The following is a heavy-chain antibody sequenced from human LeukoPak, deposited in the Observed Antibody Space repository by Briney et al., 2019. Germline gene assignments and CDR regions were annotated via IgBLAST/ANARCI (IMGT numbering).Heavy chain of an antibody. D-gene: IGHD6-19*01. CDR1: GFTFSSYA. CDR2: ISGSGGST. J-gene: IGHJ4*02. Sequence: TGGSLRLSCAASGFTFSSYAMSWVRQAPGKGLEWVSAISGSGGSTYYADSVKGRFTISRDNSKNTLYLQMNSLRAEDTAVYYCAKDGVKGRQWLVGVCDYWGQGTLVTVSS. CDR3: AKDGVKGRQWLVGVCDY. V-gene: IGHV3-23*01.